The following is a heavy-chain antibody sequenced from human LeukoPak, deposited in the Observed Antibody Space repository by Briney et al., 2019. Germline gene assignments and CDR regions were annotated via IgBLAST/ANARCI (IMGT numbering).Heavy chain of an antibody. CDR1: GYTFTSYD. V-gene: IGHV1-8*01. D-gene: IGHD2-2*01. CDR2: MNPNSGNT. CDR3: ARGLCSSTSCYLEWFDP. Sequence: ASVKVSCKASGYTFTSYDINWVRQATGQGLEWMGWMNPNSGNTGYAQKFQGRVTMTRNTSISTAYMGLSSLRSEDTAVYYCARGLCSSTSCYLEWFDPWGQGTLVTVSS. J-gene: IGHJ5*02.